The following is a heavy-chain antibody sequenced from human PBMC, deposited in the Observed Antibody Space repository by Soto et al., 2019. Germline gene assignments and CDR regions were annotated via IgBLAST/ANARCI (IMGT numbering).Heavy chain of an antibody. CDR3: ARDTEFYSSSSVVGWFDP. V-gene: IGHV1-46*01. D-gene: IGHD6-6*01. CDR1: GYTFTNYY. Sequence: QVQLVQSGAEVKKPGASVKVSCKASGYTFTNYYMHWVRQAPGQGLEWMGIINPSDGSTSYAQKFQGRVTMTRDTSKSTVYMELSSLRSEDTAVYYCARDTEFYSSSSVVGWFDPWGQGRLVTVSA. J-gene: IGHJ5*02. CDR2: INPSDGST.